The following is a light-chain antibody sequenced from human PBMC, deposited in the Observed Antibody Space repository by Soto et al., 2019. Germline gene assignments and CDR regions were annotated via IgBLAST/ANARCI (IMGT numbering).Light chain of an antibody. J-gene: IGKJ5*01. CDR1: QSISRD. V-gene: IGKV1-17*01. CDR3: QQFNSYPFT. CDR2: ATS. Sequence: DIQMTQSPSSLSTSVGDRVTITCRASQSISRDLNWYQQKPGKAPNLLIYATSNLQSGVPSRFSGSGSGTEFTLTISSLQPEDFATYYCQQFNSYPFTFGQGTRLEIK.